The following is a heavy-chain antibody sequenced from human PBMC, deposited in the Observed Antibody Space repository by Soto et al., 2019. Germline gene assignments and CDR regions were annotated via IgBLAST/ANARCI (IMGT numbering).Heavy chain of an antibody. Sequence: ASVKVSCKASGYTFTNSDINWVRQAPGQGLEWMGWMNPDSGHAAYAQKFQGRVTLTTSTSTSTVYMEMRSLGSEDTAVYYCARGPVRNLNYQHYNWFDPWGQGTLVTVSS. CDR2: MNPDSGHA. CDR3: ARGPVRNLNYQHYNWFDP. J-gene: IGHJ5*02. CDR1: GYTFTNSD. D-gene: IGHD2-2*01. V-gene: IGHV1-8*01.